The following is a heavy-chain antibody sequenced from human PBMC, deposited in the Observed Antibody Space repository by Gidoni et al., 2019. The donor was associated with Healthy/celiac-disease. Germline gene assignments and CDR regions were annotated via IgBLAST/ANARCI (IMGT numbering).Heavy chain of an antibody. V-gene: IGHV4-59*01. Sequence: QVQLQESGPGLVKPSETLSLTCPASGGSISSYYWSWIRQPPGKGLEWIGYIYYSGSTNYNPSLKSRVTISVDTSKNQFSLKLSSVTAADTAVYYCASLGQYCSGGSCQDYWGQGTLVTVSS. CDR2: IYYSGST. D-gene: IGHD2-15*01. CDR3: ASLGQYCSGGSCQDY. J-gene: IGHJ4*02. CDR1: GGSISSYY.